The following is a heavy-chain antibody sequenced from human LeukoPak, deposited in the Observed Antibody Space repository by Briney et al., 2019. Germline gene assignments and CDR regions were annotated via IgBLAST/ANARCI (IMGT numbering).Heavy chain of an antibody. CDR2: ISYDGSNK. CDR3: ARGRLGPESVTARESPFDY. CDR1: GFTFSSYG. D-gene: IGHD2-21*02. V-gene: IGHV3-30*03. Sequence: GGSLRLSCAASGFTFSSYGMHWVRQAPGKGREWVVVISYDGSNKYYADSVKGRFTSARYNSKNMLDLQMNSLSAEDTAVYYCARGRLGPESVTARESPFDYWGQGTLVTVSS. J-gene: IGHJ4*02.